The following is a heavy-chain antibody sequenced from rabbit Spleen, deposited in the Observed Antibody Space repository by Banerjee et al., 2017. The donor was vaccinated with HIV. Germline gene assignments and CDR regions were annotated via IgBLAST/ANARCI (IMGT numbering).Heavy chain of an antibody. CDR1: GFSFSSSYY. Sequence: QEQLVESGGGLVQPEGSLTLTCTASGFSFSSSYYMCWVRQAPGKGLEWIACIDGGTSGFTYFASWAKGRFTISKTSSTTVTLQMTSLTAADTATYFCARDTSSSFSSYGMDLWGQGTLVTVS. CDR2: IDGGTSGFT. J-gene: IGHJ6*01. V-gene: IGHV1S45*01. D-gene: IGHD1-1*01. CDR3: ARDTSSSFSSYGMDL.